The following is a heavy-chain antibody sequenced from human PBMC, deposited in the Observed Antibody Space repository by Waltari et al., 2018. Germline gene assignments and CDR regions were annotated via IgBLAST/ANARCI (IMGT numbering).Heavy chain of an antibody. V-gene: IGHV4-59*01. Sequence: QVQLQESGPGLVKPSETLSLTCTVSGGSISSNYWSWIRQPPGKGLEWIGYIYYSGSTNYNPSLKSRVTISVDTSKNQFSLKLSSVTAADTAVYYCAREMMTDYCSGGSCQWAYYMDVWGKGTTVTVSS. D-gene: IGHD2-15*01. J-gene: IGHJ6*03. CDR3: AREMMTDYCSGGSCQWAYYMDV. CDR1: GGSISSNY. CDR2: IYYSGST.